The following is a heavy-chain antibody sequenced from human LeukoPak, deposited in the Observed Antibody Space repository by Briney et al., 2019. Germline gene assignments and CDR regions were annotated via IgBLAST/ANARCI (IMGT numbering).Heavy chain of an antibody. CDR1: GFPFSSCG. J-gene: IGHJ6*03. D-gene: IGHD2-2*01. V-gene: IGHV3-33*01. CDR2: IWFDGSNQ. Sequence: PGGSLRLSCVASGFPFSSCGMHWVRQAPGQGLEWVALIWFDGSNQYYADSVKGRFTISRDNSKNTLYLQMNSQRPEDTAVYYCARAPLSSADYYYYMAVWGKGTTVTVSS. CDR3: ARAPLSSADYYYYMAV.